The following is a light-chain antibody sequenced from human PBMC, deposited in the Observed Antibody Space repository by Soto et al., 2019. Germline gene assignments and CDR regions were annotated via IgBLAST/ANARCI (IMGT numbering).Light chain of an antibody. CDR2: DAS. Sequence: EIVLTQSPATLSLSPGERATLSCRASQRISNSYLAWYQQKPGQAPRLLLYDASSRATGIPDRVSGSGSGTDFTLNISRLEPEDFAVYYCQQYARPPFAFGQGTKVEIK. J-gene: IGKJ2*01. CDR3: QQYARPPFA. V-gene: IGKV3-20*01. CDR1: QRISNSY.